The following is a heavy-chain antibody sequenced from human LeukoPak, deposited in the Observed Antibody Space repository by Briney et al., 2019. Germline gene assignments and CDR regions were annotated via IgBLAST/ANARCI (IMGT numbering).Heavy chain of an antibody. J-gene: IGHJ4*02. CDR3: ARAMIVVGRLDY. Sequence: SETLSLTCTVSGGSISSYYWSWIRQPPGKGQEWIGYIYYSGSTNYNPSLKSRVTISVDTSKNQFSLKLSSVTAADTAVYYCARAMIVVGRLDYWGQGTLVTVSS. CDR1: GGSISSYY. CDR2: IYYSGST. V-gene: IGHV4-59*01. D-gene: IGHD3-22*01.